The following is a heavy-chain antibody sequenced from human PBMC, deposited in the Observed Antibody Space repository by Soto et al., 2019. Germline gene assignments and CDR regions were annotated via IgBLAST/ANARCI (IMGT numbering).Heavy chain of an antibody. Sequence: PSETLSLTCTVPGGSISSYYWSWIRQPPGKGLEWIGYIYYSGSTNYNPSLKSRVTISVDTSKNQFSLKLSSVTAADTAVYYCARDVQSQAPDVCYYGMDVWGQGTTLTVSS. D-gene: IGHD2-21*01. J-gene: IGHJ6*02. V-gene: IGHV4-59*01. CDR2: IYYSGST. CDR3: ARDVQSQAPDVCYYGMDV. CDR1: GGSISSYY.